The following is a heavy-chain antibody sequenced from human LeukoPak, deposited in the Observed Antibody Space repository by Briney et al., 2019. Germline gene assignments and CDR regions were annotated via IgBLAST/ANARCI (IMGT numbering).Heavy chain of an antibody. Sequence: GGSLRLSCAASGFTFDDYAMHWVRQAPGKGLEWVSLISGDGGSTYYADSVKGRFTISRDNSKNSLYLQMNSLRTEDTALYYCAKTPSATDSSGWRYYYYGMDVWGQGTTVTVSS. CDR2: ISGDGGST. J-gene: IGHJ6*02. CDR3: AKTPSATDSSGWRYYYYGMDV. D-gene: IGHD6-19*01. V-gene: IGHV3-43*02. CDR1: GFTFDDYA.